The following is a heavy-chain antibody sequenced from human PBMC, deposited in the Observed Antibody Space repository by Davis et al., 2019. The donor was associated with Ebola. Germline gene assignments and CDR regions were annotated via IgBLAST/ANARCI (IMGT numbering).Heavy chain of an antibody. V-gene: IGHV3-11*01. D-gene: IGHD3-16*02. CDR1: GFMFGDHY. CDR3: ARQRGVYDYSWGTYRRLYYFDY. Sequence: GGSLRLSCVTYGFMFGDHYMSRVRQAPGRGLEWIAYITSTGQTQYYADSVKGRFIISRDDAKNSVSLQMDGLRAEDAAVYYCARQRGVYDYSWGTYRRLYYFDYWGQGALVTVSS. CDR2: ITSTGQTQ. J-gene: IGHJ4*02.